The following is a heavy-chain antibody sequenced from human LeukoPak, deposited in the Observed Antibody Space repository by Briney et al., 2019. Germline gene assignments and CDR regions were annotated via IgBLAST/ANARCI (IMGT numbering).Heavy chain of an antibody. D-gene: IGHD3-10*01. CDR1: GYTLTSYG. V-gene: IGHV1-18*01. J-gene: IGHJ3*02. Sequence: ASVKVSCKASGYTLTSYGISWVRQAPGQGLEWMGWISAYNGNTNYAQKLQGRVTMTTDTSTSTAYMELRSLRSDDTAVYYCARGVLLWFGESRRNDAFDIWGQGTMVTVSS. CDR3: ARGVLLWFGESRRNDAFDI. CDR2: ISAYNGNT.